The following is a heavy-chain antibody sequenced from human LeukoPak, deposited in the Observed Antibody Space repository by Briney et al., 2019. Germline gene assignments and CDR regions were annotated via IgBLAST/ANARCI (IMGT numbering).Heavy chain of an antibody. CDR3: ARDGHYDILTGYFQD. CDR1: GFTFTDYY. CDR2: VTNTGTTI. J-gene: IGHJ1*01. Sequence: GGSLRLSCAASGFTFTDYYMSWIRQAPGKGLEWVSYVTNTGTTIYYADSVKGRFTISRDNAKNSLYLQMNSLRAEDTAVYYCARDGHYDILTGYFQDWGQGTLVTVSS. D-gene: IGHD3-9*01. V-gene: IGHV3-11*01.